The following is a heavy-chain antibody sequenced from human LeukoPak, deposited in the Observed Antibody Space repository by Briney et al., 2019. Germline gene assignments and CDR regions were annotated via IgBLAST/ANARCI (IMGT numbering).Heavy chain of an antibody. CDR3: ARDYGVAEGY. V-gene: IGHV3-53*01. Sequence: PGGSLRLPCVASGFTVSSNYMSWVRQAPGKGLEWVSVIYSGGSTYYADSVKGRFTISRDNSKNTLYLQMNSLRVEDTAVYYCARDYGVAEGYWGQGTLVTVSS. D-gene: IGHD6-19*01. CDR2: IYSGGST. CDR1: GFTVSSNY. J-gene: IGHJ4*02.